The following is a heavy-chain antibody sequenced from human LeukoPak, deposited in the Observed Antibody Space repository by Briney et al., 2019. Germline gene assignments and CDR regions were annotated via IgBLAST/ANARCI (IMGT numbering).Heavy chain of an antibody. CDR1: GYFLSSGFY. CDR2: VYHSGTT. Sequence: SETLSLTCSVSGYFLSSGFYWGWTRQPPGKGLEWIASVYHSGTTIYNPSLKSRVTMSMDTSMNHYSLKLRSVTAADTAVYYCARTLSDSSPVATWGQGTLVTVSS. CDR3: ARTLSDSSPVAT. V-gene: IGHV4-38-2*02. J-gene: IGHJ4*02. D-gene: IGHD3-22*01.